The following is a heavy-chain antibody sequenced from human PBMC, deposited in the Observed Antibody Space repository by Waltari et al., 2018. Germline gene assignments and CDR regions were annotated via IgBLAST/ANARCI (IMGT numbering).Heavy chain of an antibody. D-gene: IGHD3-3*01. J-gene: IGHJ4*02. Sequence: QVQLQQWGAGLLKPSETLSLTCAVYGGSFSGYYWSWIRQPPGKGLGWIGEINHSGSTNHNPPPKSRVTISVHTSKNQFSLKLSSVTAADTAVYYCARGVWHDFWSGYPFDYWGQGTLVTVSS. CDR1: GGSFSGYY. CDR2: INHSGST. V-gene: IGHV4-34*01. CDR3: ARGVWHDFWSGYPFDY.